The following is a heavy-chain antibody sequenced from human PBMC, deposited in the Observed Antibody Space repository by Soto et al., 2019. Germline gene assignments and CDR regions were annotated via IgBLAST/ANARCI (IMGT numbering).Heavy chain of an antibody. CDR1: RYSFTCNS. D-gene: IGHD6-19*01. J-gene: IGHJ3*02. V-gene: IGHV1-3*01. CDR2: INAGNGNT. Sequence: GVSAEATSEARRYSFTCNSLHSPRHDPGQRLEWMGWINAGNGNTKYSQKFQGRVTITRDTSASTAYMELSSLRSEDTAVYYCARGQTYLSVAGTEPDAFDIWGQGTMVTVSS. CDR3: ARGQTYLSVAGTEPDAFDI.